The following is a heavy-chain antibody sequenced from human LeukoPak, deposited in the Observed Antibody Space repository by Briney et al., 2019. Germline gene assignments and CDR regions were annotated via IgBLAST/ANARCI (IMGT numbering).Heavy chain of an antibody. D-gene: IGHD3-22*01. CDR1: GFTFSSYA. CDR2: ISGSGGST. Sequence: GGSLRLSCAASGFTFSSYAMSWVRQAPGKGLEWVSAISGSGGSTYYADSVKGRFTISRDNSKNTLYLQMNSLRAEDTAVYYCAKDQGGSGYYYVPFDYWGRGTLVTVSS. J-gene: IGHJ4*02. CDR3: AKDQGGSGYYYVPFDY. V-gene: IGHV3-23*01.